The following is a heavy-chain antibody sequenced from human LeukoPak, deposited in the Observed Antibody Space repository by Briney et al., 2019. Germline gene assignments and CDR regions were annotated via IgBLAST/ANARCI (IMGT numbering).Heavy chain of an antibody. D-gene: IGHD2-2*01. CDR2: IYHTGSA. CDR3: ARDPRWLTPDCTSTSCYENYFDP. V-gene: IGHV4-38-2*02. CDR1: GYSISSGYQ. Sequence: PSETLSLTCVVSGYSISSGYQWAWIGQSPGKGLEWIGSIYHTGSAHYNPSLQSRVTISVDTSNNQFSLRLNSVTAADTAVYYCARDPRWLTPDCTSTSCYENYFDPWGQGTLVTVSS. J-gene: IGHJ5*02.